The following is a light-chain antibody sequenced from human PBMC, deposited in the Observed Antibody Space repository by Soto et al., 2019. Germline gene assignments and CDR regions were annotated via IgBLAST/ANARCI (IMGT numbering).Light chain of an antibody. CDR1: QGISSY. CDR3: QQLNSYPPT. V-gene: IGKV1-9*01. J-gene: IGKJ2*01. CDR2: AAS. Sequence: IQLTQSPSSLSASVGDRVTITCRAGQGISSYLAWYQQKPGKAPKLLIYAASTLQSGVPSRFSGSGSGTDFTLTIGSLQPEDFATYYCQQLNSYPPTFGQGIKLEIK.